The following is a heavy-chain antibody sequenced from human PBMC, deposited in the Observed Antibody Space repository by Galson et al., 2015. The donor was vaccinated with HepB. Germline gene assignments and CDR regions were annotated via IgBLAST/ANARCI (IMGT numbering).Heavy chain of an antibody. CDR3: ARDHCSSTSCYLYWFDP. D-gene: IGHD2-2*01. V-gene: IGHV1-69*13. CDR2: IIPIFGTA. CDR1: GGPFSSYA. J-gene: IGHJ5*02. Sequence: SVKVSCKASGGPFSSYAISWVRQAPGQGLEWMGGIIPIFGTANYAQKFQGRVTITADESTSTAYMELSSLRSEDTAVYYCARDHCSSTSCYLYWFDPWGQGTLVTVSS.